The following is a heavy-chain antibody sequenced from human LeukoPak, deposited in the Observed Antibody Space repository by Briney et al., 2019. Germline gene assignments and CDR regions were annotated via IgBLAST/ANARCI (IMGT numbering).Heavy chain of an antibody. CDR1: GGTFSSYA. J-gene: IGHJ4*02. V-gene: IGHV1-69*06. Sequence: SVKVPCKASGGTFSSYAISWVRQAPGQGLEWMGGIIPIFGTANYAQKFQGRVTITADKSTSTAYMELSSLRSEDTAVYYCARSRAWDLPYFDYWGQGTLVTVSS. D-gene: IGHD1-26*01. CDR2: IIPIFGTA. CDR3: ARSRAWDLPYFDY.